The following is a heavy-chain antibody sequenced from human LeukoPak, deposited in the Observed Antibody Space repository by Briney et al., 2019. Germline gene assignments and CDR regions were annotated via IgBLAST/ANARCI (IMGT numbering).Heavy chain of an antibody. D-gene: IGHD3-16*01. J-gene: IGHJ4*02. Sequence: PGRSLRLSCAAPGFTFSSYGMHWVRQAPGEGLVWVSRINSDGSSTTYADSVKGRFTISRDNAKNTLYLQMNSLRAEDTAVYYCARADHEKVGAIDYWGQGTLVIVSS. CDR1: GFTFSSYG. CDR2: INSDGSST. CDR3: ARADHEKVGAIDY. V-gene: IGHV3-74*01.